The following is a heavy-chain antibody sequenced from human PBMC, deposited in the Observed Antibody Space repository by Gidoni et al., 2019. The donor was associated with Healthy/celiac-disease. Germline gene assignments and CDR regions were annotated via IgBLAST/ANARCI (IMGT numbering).Heavy chain of an antibody. CDR1: GGSFSGYY. V-gene: IGHV4-34*01. CDR3: ARGRKYCSSTSCYGNYYYYMDV. Sequence: QVQLQQWGAGLLKPSETLSLTCAVYGGSFSGYYWSWIRQPPGKGLEWIGEINHSGSTNYNPSLKSRVTISVDTAKNQFSLKLSSVTAADTAVYYCARGRKYCSSTSCYGNYYYYMDVWGKGTTVTVSS. CDR2: INHSGST. J-gene: IGHJ6*03. D-gene: IGHD2-2*01.